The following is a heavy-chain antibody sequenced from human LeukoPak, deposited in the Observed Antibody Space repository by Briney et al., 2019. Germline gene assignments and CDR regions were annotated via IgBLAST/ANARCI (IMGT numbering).Heavy chain of an antibody. Sequence: GGSLRLSCAASGFTFSSYGMHWVRQAPGKGLEWVAFIRYDGSNKYYADFVKGRFTISRDNSKNTLYPQMNSLRAEDTAVYYCAKVYLSQSPFDYWGQGTLVTVSS. V-gene: IGHV3-30*02. CDR3: AKVYLSQSPFDY. CDR1: GFTFSSYG. D-gene: IGHD2-21*01. CDR2: IRYDGSNK. J-gene: IGHJ4*02.